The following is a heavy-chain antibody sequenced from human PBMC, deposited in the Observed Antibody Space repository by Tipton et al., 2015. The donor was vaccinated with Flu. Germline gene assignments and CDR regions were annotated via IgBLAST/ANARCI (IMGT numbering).Heavy chain of an antibody. CDR3: ARDPSLGMPDYFDS. V-gene: IGHV4-59*12. CDR1: GDSISSDYF. J-gene: IGHJ4*02. D-gene: IGHD2-2*01. Sequence: LRLSCAVSGDSISSDYFWGWIRQPPGKGLEWIGYIYNSQYTKYNPSLKSRVTISVDTSKKQFSLQLTSVTAADTAVYYCARDPSLGMPDYFDSWGQGTLVTASS. CDR2: IYNSQYT.